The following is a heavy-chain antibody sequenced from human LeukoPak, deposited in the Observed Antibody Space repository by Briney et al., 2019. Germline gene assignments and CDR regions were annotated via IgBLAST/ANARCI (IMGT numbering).Heavy chain of an antibody. Sequence: QPGGSLRLSCAASGFTFSSYWMSWVRQAPGKWLEWVANIKQDGSEKYYVDSVKGRFTISRDNAKNSLYLQMNSLRAEDTAVYYCATTLRFLEWLPAYFDYWGQGTLVTVSS. J-gene: IGHJ4*02. CDR1: GFTFSSYW. D-gene: IGHD3-3*01. CDR2: IKQDGSEK. V-gene: IGHV3-7*01. CDR3: ATTLRFLEWLPAYFDY.